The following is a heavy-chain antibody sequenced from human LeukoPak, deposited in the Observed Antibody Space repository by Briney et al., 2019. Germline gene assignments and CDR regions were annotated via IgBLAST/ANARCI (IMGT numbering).Heavy chain of an antibody. CDR3: ASRKLGNDY. J-gene: IGHJ4*02. CDR2: IYYSGST. V-gene: IGHV4-28*01. D-gene: IGHD7-27*01. CDR1: GYSISSSNW. Sequence: PSETLSLTCAVSGYSISSSNWWGWIRQPPGKGLEWIGYIYYSGSTSYSPSLKSRVTISADTSQNQFSLKLSSVTAADTAVYYCASRKLGNDYWGQGTLVTVSS.